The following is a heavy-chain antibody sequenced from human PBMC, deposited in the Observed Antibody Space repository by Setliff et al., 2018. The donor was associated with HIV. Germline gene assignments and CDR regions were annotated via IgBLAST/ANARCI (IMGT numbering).Heavy chain of an antibody. D-gene: IGHD2-15*01. Sequence: GESLKISCKGSGYSFTSYWIGWVRQMPGKGLEWMGIIYPGDSNTKYSPSFQGQVTLSVDKSISTAYLQWSSLKASDTAMYYCASLVVYDDAFDIWGQGTMVTVSS. CDR2: IYPGDSNT. V-gene: IGHV5-51*01. J-gene: IGHJ3*02. CDR1: GYSFTSYW. CDR3: ASLVVYDDAFDI.